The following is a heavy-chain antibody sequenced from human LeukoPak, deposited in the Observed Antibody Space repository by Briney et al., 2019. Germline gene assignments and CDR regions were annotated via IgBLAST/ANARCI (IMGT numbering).Heavy chain of an antibody. D-gene: IGHD3-10*01. V-gene: IGHV3-7*03. J-gene: IGHJ4*02. CDR3: VSWEKGVTIPENA. CDR2: INPDGSGK. CDR1: GFTFSTYW. Sequence: GGSLTLSCAASGFTFSTYWMSWIRQPPGKGLEWVAHINPDGSGKYYVASVKGRFTISRNNAKNSLLLQTTSLRAEDSAVYFWVSWEKGVTIPENAWGQGRLVIDSS.